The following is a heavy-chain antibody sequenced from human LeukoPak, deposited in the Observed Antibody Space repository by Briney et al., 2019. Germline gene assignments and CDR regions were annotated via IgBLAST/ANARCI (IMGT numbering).Heavy chain of an antibody. CDR2: INPNSGGT. CDR3: ARNLLRGYSGYDPEDY. J-gene: IGHJ4*02. CDR1: GYTFTGYY. V-gene: IGHV1-2*02. Sequence: ASVKVSCKASGYTFTGYYMHWVRQAPGQGLEWMGWINPNSGGTNYAQKFQGRVTMTRDTSISTAYMELSRLRSDDTAVYYCARNLLRGYSGYDPEDYWGQGTLSPSPQ. D-gene: IGHD5-12*01.